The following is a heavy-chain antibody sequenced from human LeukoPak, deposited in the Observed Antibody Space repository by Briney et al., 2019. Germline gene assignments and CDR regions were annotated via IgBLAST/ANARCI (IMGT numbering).Heavy chain of an antibody. J-gene: IGHJ3*02. D-gene: IGHD1-26*01. CDR2: IGGRSSSF. Sequence: PGGSLRLSCAASGFTFSSHSMNWVRQTPGKGLEWVSSIGGRSSSFYYADSVKGRFTISRDNAKNSLYLQMNSLRAEDTAVYHCVRESGGTYYEAFDIWGQGTMVTVSS. CDR3: VRESGGTYYEAFDI. CDR1: GFTFSSHS. V-gene: IGHV3-21*01.